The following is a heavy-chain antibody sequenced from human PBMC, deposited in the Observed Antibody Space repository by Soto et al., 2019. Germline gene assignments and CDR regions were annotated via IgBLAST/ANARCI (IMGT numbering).Heavy chain of an antibody. J-gene: IGHJ6*02. CDR3: ATSFGGAYYGMDV. CDR1: GDSISSTEYY. Sequence: QVQLQESGPGLVKPSQTLSLTCTVSGDSISSTEYYWNWVRQHPGKGLEWIGYIYRSGDTYYSPSVKSRVTTSVDTSNNQFSLKMTSVTAADTAVYYCATSFGGAYYGMDVWGHGTTVTVSS. CDR2: IYRSGDT. V-gene: IGHV4-31*03. D-gene: IGHD3-16*01.